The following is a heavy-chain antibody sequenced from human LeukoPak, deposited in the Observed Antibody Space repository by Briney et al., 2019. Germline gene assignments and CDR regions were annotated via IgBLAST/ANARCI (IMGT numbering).Heavy chain of an antibody. CDR2: IFGAGTT. CDR1: GFTLSGDY. CDR3: ARAIQFGGYFDY. Sequence: PGGSLRLSCAASGFTLSGDYMSWVRQAPGKGLEWVSVIFGAGTTYYADSVKGRFTISRDNSKNTLYLQMNSLRAEDTAVYYCARAIQFGGYFDYWGQGTLATVST. J-gene: IGHJ4*02. D-gene: IGHD2-15*01. V-gene: IGHV3-53*01.